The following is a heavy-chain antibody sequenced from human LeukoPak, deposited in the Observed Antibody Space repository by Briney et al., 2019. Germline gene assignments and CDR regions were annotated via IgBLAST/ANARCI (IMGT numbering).Heavy chain of an antibody. Sequence: SETLSLTCTVSGGSISSYYWSWTRQPPGKGLEWIGYIYYSGSTNYNPSLKSRVTISADTSKNQFSLKLSSVTAADTAVYYCARDSGAPLRYFDWYNISPGYFDYWGQGTLVTVSS. D-gene: IGHD3-9*01. J-gene: IGHJ4*02. CDR3: ARDSGAPLRYFDWYNISPGYFDY. V-gene: IGHV4-59*01. CDR2: IYYSGST. CDR1: GGSISSYY.